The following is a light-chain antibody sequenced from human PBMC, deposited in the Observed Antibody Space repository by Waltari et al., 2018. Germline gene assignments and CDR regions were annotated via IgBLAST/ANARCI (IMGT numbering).Light chain of an antibody. Sequence: EVVLTQSPPTLSLSPGERATLSCSASQSVSTYLAWYQHKPGQPPRLLIFNASYRATAVPTRFSGSGSGTDFTLTISSLEPEDFAVYYCQQRSSGPPVTFGQGTRVEI. CDR2: NAS. CDR1: QSVSTY. V-gene: IGKV3-11*01. CDR3: QQRSSGPPVT. J-gene: IGKJ5*01.